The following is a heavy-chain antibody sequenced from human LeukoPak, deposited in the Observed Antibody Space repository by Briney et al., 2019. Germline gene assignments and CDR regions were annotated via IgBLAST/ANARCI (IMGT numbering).Heavy chain of an antibody. Sequence: GGSLRLSCAASGFTFSSYAMHWVRQAPGKGLEWVAVISYDGTNEYYADSVKGRFTISRDNSKNTPYLQMNSLRAEDTAVYYCAKARVGGTDAFDIWGQGTMVTVSS. CDR1: GFTFSSYA. CDR2: ISYDGTNE. CDR3: AKARVGGTDAFDI. V-gene: IGHV3-30*04. J-gene: IGHJ3*02. D-gene: IGHD1-26*01.